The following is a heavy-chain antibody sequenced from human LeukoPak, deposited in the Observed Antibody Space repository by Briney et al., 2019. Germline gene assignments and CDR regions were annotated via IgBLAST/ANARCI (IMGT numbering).Heavy chain of an antibody. CDR1: GYTFNSYD. Sequence: ASVKVSCKASGYTFNSYDITWVRQAPGQGLEWMGWISAYNGNTNYAQKVQGRVTMTTDTSTSTAYMELRSLRSDDTAVYYCAREDLRGVTTVPWGQGTLVTVSS. CDR3: AREDLRGVTTVP. J-gene: IGHJ5*02. D-gene: IGHD4-17*01. V-gene: IGHV1-18*01. CDR2: ISAYNGNT.